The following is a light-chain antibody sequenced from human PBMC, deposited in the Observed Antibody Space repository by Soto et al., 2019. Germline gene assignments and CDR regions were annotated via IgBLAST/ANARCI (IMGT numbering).Light chain of an antibody. CDR3: QQRSNWPRSIT. CDR1: QSVGSN. V-gene: IGKV3-11*01. Sequence: EIVMTQSPATLSVSPGEGATLSCGASQSVGSNLAWYQQKPGQAPRLLIYGASTRATGIPARFSGSGSGTDFTLTISSLEPEDFAVYYCQQRSNWPRSITFGQGTRLEI. J-gene: IGKJ5*01. CDR2: GAS.